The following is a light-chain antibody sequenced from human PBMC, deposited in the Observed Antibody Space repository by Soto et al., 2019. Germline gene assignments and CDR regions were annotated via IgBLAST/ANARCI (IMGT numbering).Light chain of an antibody. CDR2: AAS. Sequence: DIQLTQSPSFLCACLGDRVTITFLASQGISTYLAWYQQKPGKAPKLLIYAASTLQSGVPSRFSGSGSGTEFTLTISSLQPEDFATYYCQQLNNYVLTFGGGTKVDIK. CDR3: QQLNNYVLT. J-gene: IGKJ4*01. V-gene: IGKV1-9*01. CDR1: QGISTY.